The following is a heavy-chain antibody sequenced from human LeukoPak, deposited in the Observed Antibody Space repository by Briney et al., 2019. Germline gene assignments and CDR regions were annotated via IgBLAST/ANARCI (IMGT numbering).Heavy chain of an antibody. V-gene: IGHV4-59*01. D-gene: IGHD3-9*01. CDR3: ARGDLDILTGYPSRGRDV. CDR2: IYYSGST. Sequence: PSETLFLTCTVSGGSISSYYWSWIRQPPGKGLEWIGYIYYSGSTNYNPSLKSRVTISVDTSKNQFSLKLSSVTAADTAVYYCARGDLDILTGYPSRGRDVWGQGTTVTVSS. J-gene: IGHJ6*02. CDR1: GGSISSYY.